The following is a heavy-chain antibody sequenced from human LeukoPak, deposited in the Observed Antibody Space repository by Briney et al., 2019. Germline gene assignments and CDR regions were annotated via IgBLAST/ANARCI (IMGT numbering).Heavy chain of an antibody. V-gene: IGHV4-39*07. D-gene: IGHD6-13*01. CDR3: ARPTSGGRAAAQFDY. CDR1: GGSISSSGYY. CDR2: IYYSGST. Sequence: SETLSLTCTVSGGSISSSGYYWGWIRQPPGKGLEWIGSIYYSGSTYYNPSLKSRVTISVDTSKNQFSLKLSSVTAADTAVYYCARPTSGGRAAAQFDYWGQGTLVTVSS. J-gene: IGHJ4*02.